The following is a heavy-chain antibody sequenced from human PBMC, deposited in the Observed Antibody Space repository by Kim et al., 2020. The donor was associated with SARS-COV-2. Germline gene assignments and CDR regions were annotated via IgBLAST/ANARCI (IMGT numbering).Heavy chain of an antibody. V-gene: IGHV3-7*01. D-gene: IGHD3-10*02. CDR1: GFTFSHDW. CDR2: INQDGSES. Sequence: GGSLRLSCAASGFTFSHDWMTWVRQAPGKGLEWVANINQDGSESYYVDSVKGRFTISRDNAKNSLYVQMNSLRVEDTAVYYCARSVFGDNYWGQGTLVSVSS. CDR3: ARSVFGDNY. J-gene: IGHJ4*02.